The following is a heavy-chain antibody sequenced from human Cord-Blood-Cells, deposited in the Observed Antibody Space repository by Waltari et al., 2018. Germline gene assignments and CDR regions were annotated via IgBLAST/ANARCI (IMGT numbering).Heavy chain of an antibody. CDR2: IYYSGST. D-gene: IGHD6-19*01. V-gene: IGHV4-39*01. CDR3: ARHWLYYFDY. CDR1: GGSISSSSYY. J-gene: IGHJ4*02. Sequence: QLQLQESGPGLVKPSETLSLTCTAAGGSISSSSYYWGWIRQPPGKGLEWIGSIYYSGSTYYNPSLKSRVTISVDTSKNQFSLKLSSVTAADTAVYYCARHWLYYFDYWGQGTLVTVSS.